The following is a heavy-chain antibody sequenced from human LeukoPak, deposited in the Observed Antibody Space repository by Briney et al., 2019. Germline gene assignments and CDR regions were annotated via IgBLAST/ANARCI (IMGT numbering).Heavy chain of an antibody. V-gene: IGHV3-15*01. CDR3: STGYGYFDN. J-gene: IGHJ4*02. CDR1: GFTFSNAW. D-gene: IGHD5-18*01. CDR2: IRSKAAGGTT. Sequence: SGGSLRLSCAASGFTFSNAWMSWVRQAPGKGLEWVGHIRSKAAGGTTDYAAPVKGRFTISRDDSKTTLYLQMNSLKTEDTAVYYCSTGYGYFDNWGQGTLVTVSS.